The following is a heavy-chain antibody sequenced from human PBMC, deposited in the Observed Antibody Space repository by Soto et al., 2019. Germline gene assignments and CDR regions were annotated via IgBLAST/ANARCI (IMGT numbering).Heavy chain of an antibody. Sequence: GGSLRLSCAASGFTFSSHSMNWVRQAPGKGLEWVSSITSSSSYINYADSVEGRFTISRDNAKTSLYLQMNSLRAEDTAVYYCAREPGVSSGWYVDYWGQGTLVTVSS. CDR2: ITSSSSYI. V-gene: IGHV3-21*01. CDR3: AREPGVSSGWYVDY. D-gene: IGHD6-19*01. J-gene: IGHJ4*02. CDR1: GFTFSSHS.